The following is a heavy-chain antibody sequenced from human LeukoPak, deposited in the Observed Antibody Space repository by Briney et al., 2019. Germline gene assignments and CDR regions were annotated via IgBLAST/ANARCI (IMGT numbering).Heavy chain of an antibody. J-gene: IGHJ4*02. CDR1: GFTFGDYA. CDR2: ITTTGDRI. D-gene: IGHD2-8*01. CDR3: VRDTKDY. Sequence: PGGSLRLSCTASGFTFGDYAMNWVRQAPGKGLEWIAYITTTGDRIQYADSVKGRFTISRDNTKNSLYLQLNNLRADDTALYYCVRDTKDYWGQGTLVTVSS. V-gene: IGHV3-48*03.